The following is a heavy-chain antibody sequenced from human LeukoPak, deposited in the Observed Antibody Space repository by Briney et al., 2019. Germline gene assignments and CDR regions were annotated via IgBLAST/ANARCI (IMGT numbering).Heavy chain of an antibody. CDR3: ARPNISYCYGMDV. CDR1: GFTFSDHG. V-gene: IGHV3-33*01. D-gene: IGHD2/OR15-2a*01. Sequence: GGSLRLSCEASGFTFSDHGIHWVRHTPGKGLEWSAIIYYDGNNKYYADSAKGRFTISRDNPKNTAYLQMNSLRVDDTAVYYCARPNISYCYGMDVWGQGTTVTVSS. CDR2: IYYDGNNK. J-gene: IGHJ6*02.